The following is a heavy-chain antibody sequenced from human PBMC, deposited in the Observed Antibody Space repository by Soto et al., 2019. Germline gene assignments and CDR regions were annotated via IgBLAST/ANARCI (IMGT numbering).Heavy chain of an antibody. Sequence: GGSLRLSCAASGFSFSDYAMSWVRQAPGKGLEWVSVISESGGSTHYADSVRGRFTVSRDNSKNSLSLRMDSLRDEDTAVYFCAKRSPYSSGWYSPIFDYWGQGALVTVSS. CDR2: ISESGGST. D-gene: IGHD6-13*01. V-gene: IGHV3-23*01. CDR1: GFSFSDYA. J-gene: IGHJ4*02. CDR3: AKRSPYSSGWYSPIFDY.